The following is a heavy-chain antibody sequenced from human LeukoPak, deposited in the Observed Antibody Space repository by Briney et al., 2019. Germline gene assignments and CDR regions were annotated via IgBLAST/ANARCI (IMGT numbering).Heavy chain of an antibody. CDR2: IWYDGSNK. Sequence: GGSLRLSCAASGFTFSSYGMHWVRQAPGKGLEWVAVIWYDGSNKYYADSVKGRFTISRDNSKNTLYLQMNSLRAEDTAVYYCATEDVVVVPAAMDVWGQGTTVTVSS. CDR3: ATEDVVVVPAAMDV. J-gene: IGHJ6*02. CDR1: GFTFSSYG. V-gene: IGHV3-33*01. D-gene: IGHD2-2*01.